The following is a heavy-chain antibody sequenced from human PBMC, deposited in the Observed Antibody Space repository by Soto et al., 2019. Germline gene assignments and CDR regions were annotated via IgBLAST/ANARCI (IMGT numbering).Heavy chain of an antibody. V-gene: IGHV3-48*02. CDR3: AAGHWYFDL. J-gene: IGHJ2*01. CDR2: ISSSGSPI. Sequence: GGSLRLSCGDSGFTFSDYKMIWVRQTPGKGLEWVSYISSSGSPIYYADSVKGRFTISRDNAKTSLYLQMNSLRDEDTAVYYCAAGHWYFDLWGRGTLVTVSS. CDR1: GFTFSDYK. D-gene: IGHD3-10*01.